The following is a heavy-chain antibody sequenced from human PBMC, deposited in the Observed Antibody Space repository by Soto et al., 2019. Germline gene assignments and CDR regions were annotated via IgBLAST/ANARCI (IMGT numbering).Heavy chain of an antibody. J-gene: IGHJ5*02. CDR2: IYYSGST. CDR1: GGSISSGGYY. Sequence: LSLTCTVSGGSISSGGYYWSWIRQHQGKGLEWIGYIYYSGSTYYNPSLKSRVTISVDTSKNQFSLKLSSVTAADTAVYYCTRDGLWFGDNWFDPWGQGTLVTVSS. D-gene: IGHD3-10*01. CDR3: TRDGLWFGDNWFDP. V-gene: IGHV4-31*03.